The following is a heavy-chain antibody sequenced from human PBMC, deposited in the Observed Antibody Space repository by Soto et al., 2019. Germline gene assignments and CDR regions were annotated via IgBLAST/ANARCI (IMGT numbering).Heavy chain of an antibody. CDR1: GYTFTSYG. CDR3: ARDHDYIWGSYRRNPYDAFDI. Sequence: GASVKVSCKASGYTFTSYGISWVRQAPGQGLERMGWISAYNGNTNYAQKLQGRVTMTTDTSTSTAYMELRSLRSDDTAVYYCARDHDYIWGSYRRNPYDAFDIWGQGTMVTVSS. CDR2: ISAYNGNT. V-gene: IGHV1-18*01. D-gene: IGHD3-16*02. J-gene: IGHJ3*02.